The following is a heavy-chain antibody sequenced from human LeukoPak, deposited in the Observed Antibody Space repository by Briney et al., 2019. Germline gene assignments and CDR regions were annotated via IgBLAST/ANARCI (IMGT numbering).Heavy chain of an antibody. CDR3: ARDYYYGMDV. Sequence: GGSLRLSCAASGFTFSTYWMHWVRQAPGKGLEWVSRINPDGITTTCADSVKGRFTISRDNAKNTLFLQINSLRAEDTAVYYCARDYYYGMDVWGQGTTITVSS. J-gene: IGHJ6*02. V-gene: IGHV3-74*01. CDR1: GFTFSTYW. CDR2: INPDGITT.